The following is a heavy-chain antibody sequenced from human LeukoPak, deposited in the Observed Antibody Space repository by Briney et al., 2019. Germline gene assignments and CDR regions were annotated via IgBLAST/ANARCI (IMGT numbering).Heavy chain of an antibody. Sequence: SETLSLTCTVSGVSVSSGSYYWSWIRQPPGKGLEWVGYSYYSGSTNYNPSLKSRVTISVDTSKNQFSLKLSSVTAADTAVYYCASYCSSTSCYADFDYWGQGTLVTVSS. CDR2: SYYSGST. V-gene: IGHV4-61*01. CDR1: GVSVSSGSYY. CDR3: ASYCSSTSCYADFDY. D-gene: IGHD2-2*01. J-gene: IGHJ4*02.